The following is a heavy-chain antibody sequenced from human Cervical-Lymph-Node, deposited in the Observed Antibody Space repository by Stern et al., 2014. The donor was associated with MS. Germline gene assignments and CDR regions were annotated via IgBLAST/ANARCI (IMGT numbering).Heavy chain of an antibody. Sequence: DQLVESGGGVVQPGRSLRLSCAASGFTFSSYGMHWVRQAPGPGLEWVAIISYDGSNKYYADSVKGRFTISRDNSKNTLYLQMNSLRAEDTAVYYCAKGYSSSSALYYYYGMDVWGQGTTVTVSS. CDR2: ISYDGSNK. CDR3: AKGYSSSSALYYYYGMDV. J-gene: IGHJ6*02. V-gene: IGHV3-30*18. CDR1: GFTFSSYG. D-gene: IGHD6-6*01.